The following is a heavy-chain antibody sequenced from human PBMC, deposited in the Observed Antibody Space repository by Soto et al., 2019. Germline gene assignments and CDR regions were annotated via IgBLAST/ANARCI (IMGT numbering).Heavy chain of an antibody. CDR2: IKSKTDGGTT. V-gene: IGHV3-15*07. J-gene: IGHJ6*02. CDR1: GFTFSNAW. Sequence: GGSLRLSCAASGFTFSNAWMNWVRQAPGKGLEWVGRIKSKTDGGTTDYAAPVKGRFTISRDDSKNTLYLQMNSLKTEDTAVYYCTTDLLDSYYYYGMDVWGQGTTVTVSS. D-gene: IGHD1-26*01. CDR3: TTDLLDSYYYYGMDV.